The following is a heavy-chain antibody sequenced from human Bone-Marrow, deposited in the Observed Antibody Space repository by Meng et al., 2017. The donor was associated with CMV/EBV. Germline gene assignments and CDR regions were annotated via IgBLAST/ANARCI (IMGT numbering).Heavy chain of an antibody. J-gene: IGHJ4*02. Sequence: GESLKISCAASGFTFSSYWMHWVRQAPGKGLVWVSRINSDGSSTSYADSVKGRFTISRDNAKNTLYLQMNSLRAEDTAVYYCARDLFSNKPRYYFDYWGQGTLVTVSS. CDR2: INSDGSST. V-gene: IGHV3-74*01. D-gene: IGHD4-11*01. CDR3: ARDLFSNKPRYYFDY. CDR1: GFTFSSYW.